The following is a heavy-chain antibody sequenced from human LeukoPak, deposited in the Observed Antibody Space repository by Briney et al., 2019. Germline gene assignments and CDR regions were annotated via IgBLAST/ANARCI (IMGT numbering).Heavy chain of an antibody. V-gene: IGHV1-69*01. CDR3: ARDWSIGFGELFRAFDI. D-gene: IGHD3-10*01. CDR1: GGTFSSYA. J-gene: IGHJ3*02. CDR2: IIPIFGTA. Sequence: SVKVSCKASGGTFSSYAISWVRQAPGQGLEWMGGIIPIFGTANYAQKFQGRVTITADESTSTAYMELSSPRSEDTAVYYCARDWSIGFGELFRAFDIWGQGTMVTVSS.